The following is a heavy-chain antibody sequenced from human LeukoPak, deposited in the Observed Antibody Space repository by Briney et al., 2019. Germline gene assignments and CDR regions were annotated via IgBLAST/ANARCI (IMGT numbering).Heavy chain of an antibody. Sequence: GGSLRLSCAASGFIFSNYWMSWVRQAPGKGLEWVANIKQDGSEKYSVDSVKGRFTISRDNAENSIYLQMNSLRAEDTAVYYCARERRHYYDNSSFTDYWGEGTLVTVSS. CDR3: ARERRHYYDNSSFTDY. V-gene: IGHV3-7*05. D-gene: IGHD3-22*01. CDR2: IKQDGSEK. CDR1: GFIFSNYW. J-gene: IGHJ4*02.